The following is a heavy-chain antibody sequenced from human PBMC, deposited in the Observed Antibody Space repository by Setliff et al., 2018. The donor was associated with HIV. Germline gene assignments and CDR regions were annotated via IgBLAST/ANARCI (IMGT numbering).Heavy chain of an antibody. CDR2: IIPILGTT. Sequence: SVKVSCKASGGPFTSAFNWVRQAPGQGLEWMGGIIPILGTTNYAQKIQGRVKFSADESTGTAYMDLTRLRVDDTAIYYCARGTWMQARWWFDSWGQGTQVTVS. CDR3: ARGTWMQARWWFDS. J-gene: IGHJ5*01. D-gene: IGHD5-18*01. V-gene: IGHV1-69*13. CDR1: GGPFTSA.